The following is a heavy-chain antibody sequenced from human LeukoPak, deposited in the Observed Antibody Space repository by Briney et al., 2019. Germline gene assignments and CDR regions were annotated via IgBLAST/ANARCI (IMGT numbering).Heavy chain of an antibody. Sequence: GGSLRLSCAASGFTFSNFAMHWVRQAPGKGLEYVSAISSNGDSTYYASFVKGRFTISRDNSKNTLFLQMDSLGAEDMAVYYCARGLGSFTVVTPIDHWGQGTVVTVSS. CDR3: ARGLGSFTVVTPIDH. D-gene: IGHD4-23*01. J-gene: IGHJ4*02. V-gene: IGHV3-64*01. CDR1: GFTFSNFA. CDR2: ISSNGDST.